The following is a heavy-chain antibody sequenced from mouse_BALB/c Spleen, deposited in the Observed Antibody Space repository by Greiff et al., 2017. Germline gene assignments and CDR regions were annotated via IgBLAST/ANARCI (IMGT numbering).Heavy chain of an antibody. CDR2: ISDGGSYT. Sequence: EVKLVESGGGLVKPGGSLKLSCAASGFTFSDYYMYWVRQTPEKRLEWVATISDGGSYTYYPDSVKGRFTISRDNAKNNLYLQMSSLKSEDTAMYYCARVYYRYGAMDYWGQGTSVTVSS. J-gene: IGHJ4*01. CDR1: GFTFSDYY. D-gene: IGHD2-14*01. V-gene: IGHV5-4*02. CDR3: ARVYYRYGAMDY.